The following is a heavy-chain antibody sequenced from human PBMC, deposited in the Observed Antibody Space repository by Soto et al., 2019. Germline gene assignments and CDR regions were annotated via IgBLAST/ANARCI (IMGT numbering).Heavy chain of an antibody. J-gene: IGHJ6*02. Sequence: GGSLRLSCAASGFTFSSYSMNWVRQAPGKGLEWVSSISSSSSYIYYADSVKGRFTISRDNAKNSLYLQMNSLRAEDTAVYYCARETHDYGDYGPMRDYYYGMDVWGQGTTVTVSS. D-gene: IGHD4-17*01. CDR2: ISSSSSYI. CDR1: GFTFSSYS. V-gene: IGHV3-21*01. CDR3: ARETHDYGDYGPMRDYYYGMDV.